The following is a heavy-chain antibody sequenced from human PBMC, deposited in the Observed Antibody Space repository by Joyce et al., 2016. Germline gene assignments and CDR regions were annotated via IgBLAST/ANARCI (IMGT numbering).Heavy chain of an antibody. D-gene: IGHD4-17*01. Sequence: QVQLVQSGAEMKRPGASVKVACKTSGYIFTRFYMHWVRQDPGQGLEWMGIINPRGGSPTYAPKFRDRVTMTRDTSTTTVYLEMSSLRPEDTAVYYCARQMHDFGDYEAFDPWGQGTL. J-gene: IGHJ5*02. CDR1: GYIFTRFY. CDR3: ARQMHDFGDYEAFDP. CDR2: INPRGGSP. V-gene: IGHV1-46*01.